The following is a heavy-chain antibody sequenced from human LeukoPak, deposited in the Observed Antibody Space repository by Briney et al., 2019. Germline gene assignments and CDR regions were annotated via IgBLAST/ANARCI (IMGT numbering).Heavy chain of an antibody. J-gene: IGHJ4*02. Sequence: GGSLRLSCAASGFTFSSKALSWVRQAPGKGLEWVSAISGSGGTTYYADSVKGRFTISRDNSKNTLYLQMNSLSVEDTAVYYCAKTPTYYYASGSYYDDWVQGTLVTVSS. CDR2: ISGSGGTT. V-gene: IGHV3-23*01. CDR3: AKTPTYYYASGSYYDD. D-gene: IGHD3-10*01. CDR1: GFTFSSKA.